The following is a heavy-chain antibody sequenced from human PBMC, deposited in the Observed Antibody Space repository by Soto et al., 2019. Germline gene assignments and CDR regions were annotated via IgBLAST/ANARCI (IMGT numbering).Heavy chain of an antibody. CDR1: GYTFTSYA. V-gene: IGHV1-3*01. CDR3: GGAPMGYDRSGYHYRY. Sequence: QVQLVQSGAEVKKPGASVKVSCKASGYTFTSYAMHWVRQAPGQRLEWMGWINAGNGNTKYSQKFQGRVTITRDTSASTAYMELSSLRAEDTAVYCRGGAPMGYDRSGYHYRYWGQGTLVTVSS. D-gene: IGHD3-22*01. J-gene: IGHJ4*02. CDR2: INAGNGNT.